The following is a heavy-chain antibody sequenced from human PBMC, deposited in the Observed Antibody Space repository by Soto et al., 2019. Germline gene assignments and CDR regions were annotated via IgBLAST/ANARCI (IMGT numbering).Heavy chain of an antibody. D-gene: IGHD2-15*01. V-gene: IGHV4-31*03. CDR3: AREGHCSGGSCQGIDY. J-gene: IGHJ4*02. CDR2: IYYSGST. CDR1: GGSISSGGYY. Sequence: SETLSLTCTVSGGSISSGGYYWSWIRQHPGKGLEWIGYIYYSGSTYYNPSLKSRVTMSLDTSKNQFSLKLSSVTAADTAVYYCAREGHCSGGSCQGIDYWGQGTLVTVS.